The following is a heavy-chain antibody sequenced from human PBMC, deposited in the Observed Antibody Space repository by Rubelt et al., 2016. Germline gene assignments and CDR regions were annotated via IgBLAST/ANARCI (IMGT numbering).Heavy chain of an antibody. Sequence: QLQLQESGPGLVKPSETLSLTCTVSGGSITSSTYYWGWIRQPPGKGLEWIGNIYYTGSTYYNPSLKGRVTISVDTSKNQFSLKLSSVTAADTAVYYCAVFRRTNWYVDLWGRGTLVTVSS. CDR2: IYYTGST. J-gene: IGHJ2*01. CDR3: AVFRRTNWYVDL. V-gene: IGHV4-39*07. CDR1: GGSITSSTYY. D-gene: IGHD5/OR15-5a*01.